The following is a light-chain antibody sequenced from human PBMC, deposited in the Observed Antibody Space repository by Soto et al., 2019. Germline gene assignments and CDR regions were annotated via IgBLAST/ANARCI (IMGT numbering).Light chain of an antibody. CDR2: YDR. J-gene: IGLJ2*01. V-gene: IGLV3-21*04. Sequence: SYELTQRPSVSVAPGETASVTCGGNNIRSKSVHWYQQKPGQAPVLVIYYDRERPSGIPERFSGSNSGNTATLTISRVEAGDEADYYCQVWDTSSDHVVFGGGTKLTVL. CDR1: NIRSKS. CDR3: QVWDTSSDHVV.